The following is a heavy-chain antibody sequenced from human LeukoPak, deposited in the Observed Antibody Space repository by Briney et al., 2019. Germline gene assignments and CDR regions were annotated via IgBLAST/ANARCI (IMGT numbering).Heavy chain of an antibody. CDR2: INHSGST. CDR1: GGSFSGYY. Sequence: SETLSLTCAVYGGSFSGYYWSWIRQPPGKGLEWIGEINHSGSTNYNPSLKSRVTISVDTSKNQFSLKLSSVTAADTAVYYCARPTRLRFARWFDPWGQGTLVTVSS. CDR3: ARPTRLRFARWFDP. D-gene: IGHD5-12*01. V-gene: IGHV4-34*01. J-gene: IGHJ5*02.